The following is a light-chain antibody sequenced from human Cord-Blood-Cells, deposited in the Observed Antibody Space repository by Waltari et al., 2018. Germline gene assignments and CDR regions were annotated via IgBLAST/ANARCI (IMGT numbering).Light chain of an antibody. V-gene: IGKV3-15*01. CDR1: QSVSSN. CDR3: QQYNNWTPIT. Sequence: EIVTTQASATQSVSPGERATLPCRASQSVSSNYAWYQQKPGQSPRLLIYGASTRATGIPARCSGSGSGTEFTLTISSRRSEDFAVYYCQQYNNWTPITFGQGTRLEIK. CDR2: GAS. J-gene: IGKJ5*01.